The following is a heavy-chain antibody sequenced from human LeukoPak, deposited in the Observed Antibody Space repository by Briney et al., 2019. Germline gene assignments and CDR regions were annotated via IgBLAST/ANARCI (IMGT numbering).Heavy chain of an antibody. CDR3: ARAKWGSSNTCYGA. D-gene: IGHD2-2*01. CDR1: VYTFTVYY. Sequence: GASVKVSCKASVYTFTVYYIHWVRQAPGQRLEWMGWINPNSGDTNYAQKFQGRVTMNRDTSISTAYMELSSLKSDDTAVYYCARAKWGSSNTCYGAWGQGTLVTVSS. V-gene: IGHV1-2*02. J-gene: IGHJ5*02. CDR2: INPNSGDT.